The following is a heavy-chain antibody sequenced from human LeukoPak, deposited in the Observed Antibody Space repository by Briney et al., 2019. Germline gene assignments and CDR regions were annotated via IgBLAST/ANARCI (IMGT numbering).Heavy chain of an antibody. Sequence: GESLKISCKGSGYSFTSYWISWVRQMPGKGLGWMGRIDPSDSYTNYSPSFQGHVTISADKSISTAYLQWSSLKASDTATYYCARLAKYSNYIDYWGQGTLVTVSS. V-gene: IGHV5-10-1*01. J-gene: IGHJ4*02. CDR1: GYSFTSYW. CDR3: ARLAKYSNYIDY. CDR2: IDPSDSYT. D-gene: IGHD5-12*01.